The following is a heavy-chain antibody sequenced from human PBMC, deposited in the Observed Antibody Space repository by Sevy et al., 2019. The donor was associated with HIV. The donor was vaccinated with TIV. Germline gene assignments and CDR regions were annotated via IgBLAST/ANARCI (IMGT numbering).Heavy chain of an antibody. CDR2: VKSKADGGTT. V-gene: IGHV3-15*01. Sequence: GGSLRLSCAASGFTSSNAWMTWVRQAPGKGLEWLGRVKSKADGGTTDYGAPVKGRFTISGDDSKNTVYLQMNSLKSEDTGVYYCTTGRYSSSMYFEHWGQGTLVTVSS. CDR3: TTGRYSSSMYFEH. CDR1: GFTSSNAW. J-gene: IGHJ4*02. D-gene: IGHD6-6*01.